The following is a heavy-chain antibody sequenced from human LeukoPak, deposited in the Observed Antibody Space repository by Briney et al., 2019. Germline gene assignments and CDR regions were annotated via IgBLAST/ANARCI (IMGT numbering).Heavy chain of an antibody. CDR2: ISSSGSTI. CDR1: GFTFSSYE. J-gene: IGHJ4*02. D-gene: IGHD6-19*01. Sequence: GGSLRLSCAASGFTFSSYEMNWIRQAPGKGLEXVSYISSSGSTIYYADSVKGRFTISRDNAKNSLYLQMNSLRAEDTAVYYCARHTSSGWYFDYWGQGTLVTVSS. V-gene: IGHV3-48*03. CDR3: ARHTSSGWYFDY.